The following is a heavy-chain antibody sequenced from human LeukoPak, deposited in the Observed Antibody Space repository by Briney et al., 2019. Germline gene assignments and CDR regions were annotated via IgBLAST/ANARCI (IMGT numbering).Heavy chain of an antibody. CDR2: IYHSGST. D-gene: IGHD6-13*01. CDR3: ARAAAAWY. Sequence: SETLSLTCAVSGGSISSGGYYWSWSRQPPGKGLEWIGYIYHSGSTYYNPSLKSRVTISVDRSKNQFSLKLSSVTAADTAVYYCARAAAAWYWGQGTLVTVSS. CDR1: GGSISSGGYY. J-gene: IGHJ4*02. V-gene: IGHV4-30-2*01.